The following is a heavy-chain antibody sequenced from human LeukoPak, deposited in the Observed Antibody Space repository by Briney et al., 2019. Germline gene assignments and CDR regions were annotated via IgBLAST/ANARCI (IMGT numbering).Heavy chain of an antibody. Sequence: PGGSLRLSCAASGFTFSSYAMSWVRQAPGKGLEWVSAISGSGGSTYYADSVKGRFTISRDNSKNTLYPQMNSLRAEDTAVYYCARRERGDFDYWGQGTLVTVSS. J-gene: IGHJ4*02. D-gene: IGHD3-10*01. V-gene: IGHV3-23*01. CDR2: ISGSGGST. CDR3: ARRERGDFDY. CDR1: GFTFSSYA.